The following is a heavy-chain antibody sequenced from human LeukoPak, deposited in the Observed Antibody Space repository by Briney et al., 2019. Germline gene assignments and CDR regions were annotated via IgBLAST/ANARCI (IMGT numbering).Heavy chain of an antibody. D-gene: IGHD5-12*01. J-gene: IGHJ4*02. CDR1: GFTFSSYS. Sequence: GGSLRLSCAASGFTFSSYSMNWVRQAPGKGLEWVSSISSSSSYIYYADSVKGRFTISRDNAKNSLYLQMNSLRAEDTALYYCARSRGYSGYGVDYWGQGTLVTVSS. CDR2: ISSSSSYI. CDR3: ARSRGYSGYGVDY. V-gene: IGHV3-21*04.